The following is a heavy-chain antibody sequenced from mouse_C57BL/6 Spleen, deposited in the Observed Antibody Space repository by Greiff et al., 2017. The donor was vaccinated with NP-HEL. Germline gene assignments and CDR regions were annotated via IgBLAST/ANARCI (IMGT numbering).Heavy chain of an antibody. D-gene: IGHD1-1*01. V-gene: IGHV1-81*01. CDR3: ARRFLDDGSSYYYAMEY. Sequence: QVQLLHSGAELARPGASVKLSCKASGYTFTSYGISWVKQRTGQGLEWIGEIYPRSGNTYYNEKFKGKDTLTADKSSSTAYMELRSLTSEDSAVYFCARRFLDDGSSYYYAMEYWGQGTSVTGSS. CDR1: GYTFTSYG. CDR2: IYPRSGNT. J-gene: IGHJ4*01.